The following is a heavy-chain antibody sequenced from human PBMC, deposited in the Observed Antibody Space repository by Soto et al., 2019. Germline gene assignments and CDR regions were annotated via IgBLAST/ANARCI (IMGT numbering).Heavy chain of an antibody. CDR1: GFTFGTYA. CDR3: ATQSYDSSGYYLYYFDH. D-gene: IGHD3-22*01. V-gene: IGHV3-23*01. J-gene: IGHJ4*02. Sequence: PVGSLRLSCAASGFTFGTYAMSWVRQAPGKGLEWVSAINGNGGSTYYAASVKGRFTISRDSSKNTLYLQMTSLRAEDTAVYYCATQSYDSSGYYLYYFDHWGQGTLVTVSS. CDR2: INGNGGST.